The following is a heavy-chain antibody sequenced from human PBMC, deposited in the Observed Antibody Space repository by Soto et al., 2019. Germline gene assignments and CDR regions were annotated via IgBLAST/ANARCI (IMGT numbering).Heavy chain of an antibody. J-gene: IGHJ4*02. Sequence: QVQLVESGGSVVKPGRSLRLSCAASGFTFSNYGMHWVRQAPGKGLEWVAVVWHDGGSKYYADSVKGRFTISRDNSKNTMYLQMNGLRAEDTAVYYCARDLSSSYWDYWGQGTLVTVSS. V-gene: IGHV3-33*01. CDR1: GFTFSNYG. CDR3: ARDLSSSYWDY. D-gene: IGHD6-6*01. CDR2: VWHDGGSK.